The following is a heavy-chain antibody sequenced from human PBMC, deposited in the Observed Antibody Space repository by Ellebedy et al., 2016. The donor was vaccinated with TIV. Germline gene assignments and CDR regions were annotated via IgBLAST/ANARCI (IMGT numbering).Heavy chain of an antibody. D-gene: IGHD3/OR15-3a*01. CDR1: GGSLSDYPYY. Sequence: SETLSLTCTVSGGSLSDYPYYWGWIRQSPGTGLEWIGTVYYSGNTYYNPSLKSRVTISVDTSMNRFSLEVNSVTAADTAVYYCARNVLIFTFDKWYSDLWGRGTLVTVSS. J-gene: IGHJ2*01. CDR3: ARNVLIFTFDKWYSDL. V-gene: IGHV4-39*01. CDR2: VYYSGNT.